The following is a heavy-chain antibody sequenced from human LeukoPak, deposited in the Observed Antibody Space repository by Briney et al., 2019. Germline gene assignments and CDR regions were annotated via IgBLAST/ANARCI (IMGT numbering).Heavy chain of an antibody. CDR1: GYTFTSQG. Sequence: GASVKLSCKASGYTFTSQGISWVRHAPGQVLEWMGWISAYNGNTNYAQKLQGRVTMTTDTSTSTAYMELRSLRSDDTAVYYCAYSSSWYAGYYGMDVWGKGTTVSVSS. D-gene: IGHD6-13*01. J-gene: IGHJ6*04. CDR2: ISAYNGNT. CDR3: AYSSSWYAGYYGMDV. V-gene: IGHV1-18*01.